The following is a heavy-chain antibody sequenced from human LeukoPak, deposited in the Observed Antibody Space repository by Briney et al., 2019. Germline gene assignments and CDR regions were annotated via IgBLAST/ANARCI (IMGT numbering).Heavy chain of an antibody. D-gene: IGHD3-16*01. Sequence: GASVKVSCKASGYTFTSYGISWVRQAPGQGLGWMGWISAYNGNTNYAHKLQGRVTMKTDTYTSTAYMELRSLRSDDTAVYYCARVGDGGVLGAFDIWGQGTMVTVSS. CDR1: GYTFTSYG. V-gene: IGHV1-18*01. J-gene: IGHJ3*02. CDR3: ARVGDGGVLGAFDI. CDR2: ISAYNGNT.